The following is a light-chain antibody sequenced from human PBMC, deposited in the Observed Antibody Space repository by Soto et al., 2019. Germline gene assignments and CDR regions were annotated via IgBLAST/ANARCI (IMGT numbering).Light chain of an antibody. Sequence: QAVVTQEPSLTVSPGGTVTLTCGSSDGPVTSRHYPYWYQQRPGQVPRTIIYNTMNRQSWAPARFSGSLVGVKAALTLSGAQPEDEAYYYCLLTYSGGRVFGGGTKVTVL. CDR1: DGPVTSRHY. CDR2: NTM. CDR3: LLTYSGGRV. J-gene: IGLJ2*01. V-gene: IGLV7-46*01.